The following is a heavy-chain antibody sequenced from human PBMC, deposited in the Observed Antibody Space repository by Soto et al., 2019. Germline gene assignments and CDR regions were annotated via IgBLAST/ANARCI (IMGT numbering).Heavy chain of an antibody. V-gene: IGHV4-61*03. J-gene: IGHJ5*02. CDR2: IYYSGST. CDR1: GGSVSSGSYY. Sequence: QVQLQESGPGLVKPSETLSLTCTVSGGSVSSGSYYWSWIRQPPGKGLEWIGYIYYSGSTNYNPSLKSRITISIDTSKNHFSLELSSITAADTAVYYCARGFAVTSTHNWFDPWGQGTLVTVSS. D-gene: IGHD4-4*01. CDR3: ARGFAVTSTHNWFDP.